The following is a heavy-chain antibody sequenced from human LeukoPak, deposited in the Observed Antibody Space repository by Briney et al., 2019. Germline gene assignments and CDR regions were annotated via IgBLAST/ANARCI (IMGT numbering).Heavy chain of an antibody. J-gene: IGHJ4*02. CDR1: GFTFSSYW. Sequence: GGSLRLSRAASGFTFSSYWMHWVRQVPGKGLVWVARINPGGSSITYADSVKGRFTISRDNAKNTLYLQMDSLRAEDTGVYYCARSNQADDYWGQGTLVTVSS. D-gene: IGHD1-14*01. CDR3: ARSNQADDY. CDR2: INPGGSSI. V-gene: IGHV3-74*01.